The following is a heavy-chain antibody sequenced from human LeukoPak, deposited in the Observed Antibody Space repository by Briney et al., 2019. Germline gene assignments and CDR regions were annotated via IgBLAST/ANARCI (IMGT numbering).Heavy chain of an antibody. V-gene: IGHV3-74*01. CDR3: AKGNAFDI. Sequence: PGGSLRLSCAASGFTFSSYSMNWVRQAPGKGLEWVSRINSDGSSTSYADYVKGRFTISRENAKNTLYLQMNSLRAEDTAVYYCAKGNAFDIWGQGTMVTVSS. CDR2: INSDGSST. D-gene: IGHD3-10*01. CDR1: GFTFSSYS. J-gene: IGHJ3*02.